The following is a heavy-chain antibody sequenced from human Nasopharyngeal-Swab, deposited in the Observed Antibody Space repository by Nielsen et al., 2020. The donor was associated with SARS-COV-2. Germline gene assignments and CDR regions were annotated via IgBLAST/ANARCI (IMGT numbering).Heavy chain of an antibody. D-gene: IGHD3/OR15-3a*01. J-gene: IGHJ2*01. Sequence: SETLSLTCTVSGGSISRYYWSWIRQPPGKGLEGIGLINYSGSTYYSPSLKSRVTISIDTSKNQFSLNLSSVTAADTAMYYCAGEAGTGDFDLWGRGTLVTVSS. CDR3: AGEAGTGDFDL. CDR1: GGSISRYY. V-gene: IGHV4-59*13. CDR2: INYSGST.